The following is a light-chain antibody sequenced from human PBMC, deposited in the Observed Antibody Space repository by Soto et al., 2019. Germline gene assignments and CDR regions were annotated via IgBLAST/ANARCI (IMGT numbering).Light chain of an antibody. CDR3: AAWDDSLSGLYV. CDR2: SNN. V-gene: IGLV1-47*02. CDR1: SSNIGSNY. J-gene: IGLJ1*01. Sequence: QSVLTQPPSASGTPGQRVTISCSGSSSNIGSNYVYWYQQLPGTAPKHLIYSNNQRPSGVPDRFSGSKSGTSASLAISGLRSEDEADYYCAAWDDSLSGLYVFGTGTKLTVL.